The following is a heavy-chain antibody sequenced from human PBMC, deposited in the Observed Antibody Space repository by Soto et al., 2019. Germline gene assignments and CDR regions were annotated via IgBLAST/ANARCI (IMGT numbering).Heavy chain of an antibody. V-gene: IGHV1-18*01. CDR3: EMVDVYVTPSPQDV. D-gene: IGHD3-16*01. J-gene: IGHJ6*02. Sequence: QVQLVQPGAEVKNPGASVKVSCKASGYTFTRYGIGWARQAPGQGLEWMGWINTYNGNTNYAQNVQGRVTLTTDTSTSTAYMELRSLRSNDTAIYYCEMVDVYVTPSPQDVWGQGTTVIVSS. CDR2: INTYNGNT. CDR1: GYTFTRYG.